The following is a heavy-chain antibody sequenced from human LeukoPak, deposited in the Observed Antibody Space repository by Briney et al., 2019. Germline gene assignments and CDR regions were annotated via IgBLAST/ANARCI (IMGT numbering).Heavy chain of an antibody. Sequence: GGSLRLSCAASGFTFDDYAMHWVRQAPGKGLEWVSGISWNSGSIGYADSVKGRFTISRDNAKNSLYLQMNSLRAEDTAVYYCARGARIAAARYYYYMDVWGKGTTVTVSS. CDR2: ISWNSGSI. J-gene: IGHJ6*03. D-gene: IGHD6-25*01. CDR1: GFTFDDYA. CDR3: ARGARIAAARYYYYMDV. V-gene: IGHV3-9*01.